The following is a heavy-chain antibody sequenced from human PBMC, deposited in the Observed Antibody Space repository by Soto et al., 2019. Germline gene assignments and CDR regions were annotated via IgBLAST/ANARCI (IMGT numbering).Heavy chain of an antibody. CDR2: ITGSGADT. CDR3: AKCGASNTCIQTGFDH. D-gene: IGHD2-15*01. CDR1: GFRFSDYA. J-gene: IGHJ5*02. V-gene: IGHV3-23*01. Sequence: GCSLRLSCAVSGFRFSDYAMAWVRQSPGKGLEYVSSITGSGADTYYAQSVRGRFTIYRDNFRDTLYVQMNSLRAEDTAMYYCAKCGASNTCIQTGFDHSGPGTLFTVCS.